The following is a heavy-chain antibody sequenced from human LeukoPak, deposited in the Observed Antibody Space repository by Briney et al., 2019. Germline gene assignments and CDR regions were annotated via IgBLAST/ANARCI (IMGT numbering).Heavy chain of an antibody. CDR2: IYYSGST. J-gene: IGHJ4*02. V-gene: IGHV4-59*08. CDR1: GGSISSYY. D-gene: IGHD6-13*01. CDR3: ARQSRPAAGTYYFDY. Sequence: SETLSLTCTVSGGSISSYYWSWIRQPPGKGLEWIGYIYYSGSTNYNPSLKSRVTISVDTSKNQFSLKLSSVTAADTAVYYCARQSRPAAGTYYFDYWGQGTLVTVSS.